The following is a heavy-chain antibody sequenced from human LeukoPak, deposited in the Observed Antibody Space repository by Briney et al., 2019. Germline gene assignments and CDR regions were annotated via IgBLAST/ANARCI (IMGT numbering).Heavy chain of an antibody. V-gene: IGHV3-23*01. D-gene: IGHD5-18*01. J-gene: IGHJ4*02. CDR3: VNGHRGLRPLDY. Sequence: GGSLRLSCAASGFTFSSYAMSWVRQAPGKGLEWVSAISGSGGSTYYADSVKGRFTISRDNSKNTLYLQMNSLRAEDTAVYYCVNGHRGLRPLDYWGQGTLVTVSS. CDR1: GFTFSSYA. CDR2: ISGSGGST.